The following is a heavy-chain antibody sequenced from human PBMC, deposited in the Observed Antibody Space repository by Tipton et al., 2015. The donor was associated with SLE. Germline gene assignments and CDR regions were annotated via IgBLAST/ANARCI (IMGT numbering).Heavy chain of an antibody. D-gene: IGHD2-2*03. CDR1: GYSISSGYY. CDR3: ARVAGWIEDAFDI. Sequence: TLSLTCAVSGYSISSGYYWSWIRQPPGKGLEWIGEINHSGSTNYNPSLKSRVTISVDKSKNQFSLKLSSVTAADTAVYYCARVAGWIEDAFDIWGQGTMVTGSS. J-gene: IGHJ3*02. CDR2: INHSGST. V-gene: IGHV4-38-2*01.